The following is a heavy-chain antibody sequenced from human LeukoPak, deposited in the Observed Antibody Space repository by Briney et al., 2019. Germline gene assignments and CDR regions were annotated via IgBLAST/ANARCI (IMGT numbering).Heavy chain of an antibody. CDR2: INQNGSKK. CDR3: ARAVAAADSY. CDR1: GFTISTYW. J-gene: IGHJ4*02. V-gene: IGHV3-7*04. Sequence: GSLRLSCTASGFTISTYWMSWVRQAPGKGLEWVANINQNGSKKYYVDSVKGRFTISRDNVKNSVYLQMNSLRAEDTAVYSCARAVAAADSYWSRGTLVTVSS. D-gene: IGHD6-13*01.